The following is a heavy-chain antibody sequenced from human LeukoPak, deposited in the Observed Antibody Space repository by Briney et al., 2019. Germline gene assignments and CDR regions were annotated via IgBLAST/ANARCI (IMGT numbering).Heavy chain of an antibody. CDR3: AREGVGGMDV. Sequence: GGSLRLSCAASGFTFIGYWMSWVRQAPGKGLEWVANIRQDGNEKSSVDSVKGRFTISRDNAENSVYLQMNSLRAEDTAVYYCAREGVGGMDVWGKGTTVTVSS. V-gene: IGHV3-7*01. D-gene: IGHD3-16*01. CDR1: GFTFIGYW. J-gene: IGHJ6*03. CDR2: IRQDGNEK.